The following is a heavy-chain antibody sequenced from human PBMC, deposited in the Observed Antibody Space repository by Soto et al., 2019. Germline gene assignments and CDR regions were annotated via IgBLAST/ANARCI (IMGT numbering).Heavy chain of an antibody. J-gene: IGHJ4*02. CDR3: ARKADDGIGPIDY. V-gene: IGHV3-23*01. CDR2: ISGDGGTT. Sequence: EVQLLDSWGGLVQPGGSLTLSCAASGFSFTYSAMNWVCQAPGKGLEWVSHISGDGGTTYYADSVKGRFTFSRDNSKNTLDLQMSSLRAEDTAIYYCARKADDGIGPIDYWGQGTLVTVSS. D-gene: IGHD3-3*01. CDR1: GFSFTYSA.